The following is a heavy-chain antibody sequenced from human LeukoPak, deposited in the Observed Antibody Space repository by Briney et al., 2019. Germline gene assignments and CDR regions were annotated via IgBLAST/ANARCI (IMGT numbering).Heavy chain of an antibody. CDR1: GGSISSYY. Sequence: SETLTLTCTVSGGSISSYYWSWIRQPPGKGLEWIGYVYYSGSTNYNPSLKSRVTISVDTSKNQFSLKLTSVTAADTAVYYCARGDSGSFSQFDCWGQGTLVTVSS. V-gene: IGHV4-59*01. CDR3: ARGDSGSFSQFDC. J-gene: IGHJ4*02. CDR2: VYYSGST. D-gene: IGHD1-26*01.